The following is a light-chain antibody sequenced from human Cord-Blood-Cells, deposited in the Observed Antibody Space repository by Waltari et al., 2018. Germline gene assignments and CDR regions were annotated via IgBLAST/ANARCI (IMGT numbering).Light chain of an antibody. CDR3: CSYAGSSTWV. Sequence: QSALTQPASVSGSPGPSITIPCPGPSSDVGGFNLVPWYQQHPGKAPKLMIYEGSKRPSGVSNRFSGSKSGNTASLTISGLQAEDEADYYCCSYAGSSTWVFGGGTKLTVL. CDR2: EGS. CDR1: SSDVGGFNL. J-gene: IGLJ3*02. V-gene: IGLV2-23*01.